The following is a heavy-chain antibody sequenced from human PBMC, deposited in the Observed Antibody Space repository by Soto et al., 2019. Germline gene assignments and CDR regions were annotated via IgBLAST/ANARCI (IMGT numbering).Heavy chain of an antibody. CDR2: TGSGTGPG. J-gene: IGHJ4*02. V-gene: IGHV1-69*06. CDR3: ARRDSGGFFRFFDS. Sequence: ASVKVSGKASGGSLSTNPISWVRQAPGPGLEWMGGTGSGTGPGNNAQKFQGRLTVTADKSTSTVYMELTNLSSEDTAGYYCARRDSGGFFRFFDSWGQGTLVTVSS. CDR1: GGSLSTNP. D-gene: IGHD2-15*01.